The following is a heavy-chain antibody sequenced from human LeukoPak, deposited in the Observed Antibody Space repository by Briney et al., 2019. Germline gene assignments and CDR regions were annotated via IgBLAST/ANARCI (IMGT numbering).Heavy chain of an antibody. Sequence: SETLSLTCTVSGGSISYYFWSWIRQPPGKGLEWIGYIYYSGSTNYNPSLKSRVTISVETSKNQVSLKLTSVTAADTAVYFCARGQYYSDSSGYSYYNYYYMDVWGKGTTVTISS. D-gene: IGHD3-22*01. J-gene: IGHJ6*03. CDR3: ARGQYYSDSSGYSYYNYYYMDV. CDR2: IYYSGST. CDR1: GGSISYYF. V-gene: IGHV4-59*01.